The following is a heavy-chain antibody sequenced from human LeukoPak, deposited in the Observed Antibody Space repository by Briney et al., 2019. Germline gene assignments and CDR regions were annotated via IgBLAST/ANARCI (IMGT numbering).Heavy chain of an antibody. V-gene: IGHV1-2*06. CDR3: ASGYCSSTSCLSWGGYYYYMDV. D-gene: IGHD2-2*01. Sequence: ASVKVSCKASGYTFTGYYMHWVRQAPGQGLEWMGRINPNSGGTNYAQKFQGRVTMTRDTSISTAYVELSRLRSDDTAVYYCASGYCSSTSCLSWGGYYYYMDVWGKGTTVTVSS. J-gene: IGHJ6*03. CDR2: INPNSGGT. CDR1: GYTFTGYY.